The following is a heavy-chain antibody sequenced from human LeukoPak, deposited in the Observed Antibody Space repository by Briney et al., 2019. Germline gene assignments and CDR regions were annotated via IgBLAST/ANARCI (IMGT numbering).Heavy chain of an antibody. CDR3: AREGPYSDSSRSRFDY. Sequence: ASVKVSCKASGYMFTGYYIHWVRQAPGQGLEWTGIINPSGGSTSYAQKFQGRVTMTRDTSTSTVYMELSSLRSEDTAVYYCAREGPYSDSSRSRFDYWGQGTLVTVSS. CDR2: INPSGGST. V-gene: IGHV1-46*01. CDR1: GYMFTGYY. D-gene: IGHD6-6*01. J-gene: IGHJ4*02.